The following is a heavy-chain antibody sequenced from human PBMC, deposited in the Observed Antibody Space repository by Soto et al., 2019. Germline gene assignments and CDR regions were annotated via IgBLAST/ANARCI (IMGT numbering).Heavy chain of an antibody. Sequence: ASVKVSCKASGYTFPSYDINWVRQATGQRLEWMGWMNAGNGNTKYSQKFQGRVTITRDTSASTAYMELSSLRSEDTAVYYCARDYELDYGDYSIDYWGQGTLVTVSS. CDR2: MNAGNGNT. J-gene: IGHJ4*02. CDR3: ARDYELDYGDYSIDY. D-gene: IGHD4-17*01. CDR1: GYTFPSYD. V-gene: IGHV1-3*01.